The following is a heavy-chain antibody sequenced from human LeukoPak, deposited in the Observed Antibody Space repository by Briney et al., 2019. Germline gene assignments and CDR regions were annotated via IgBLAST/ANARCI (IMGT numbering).Heavy chain of an antibody. CDR2: IESKTDGGTT. CDR1: GFGFSDAW. Sequence: GGSLRLSCAVPGFGFSDAWMSWVRQTPGKGLEWVGRIESKTDGGTTDYAALVKGRFTISRDDSTNTLYLQMNSLKSEDTAVYYCTTYGSGRKFDYWGQGILVTVSS. J-gene: IGHJ4*02. CDR3: TTYGSGRKFDY. D-gene: IGHD3-10*01. V-gene: IGHV3-15*04.